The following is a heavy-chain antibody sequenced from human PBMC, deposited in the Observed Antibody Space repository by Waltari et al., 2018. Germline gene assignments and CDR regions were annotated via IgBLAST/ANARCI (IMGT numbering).Heavy chain of an antibody. CDR1: GYTFSDYY. Sequence: QVQLVQSGAEVKKPGASVTVSCKASGYTFSDYYIHWVRQAPGQGLEWMGWINPNSGSTHCTQKFQGRVTLTRDTSINTASMELSRLSSDDMATYYCARGSSYSSSSGGFEYWGPGTLVTVSS. D-gene: IGHD6-6*01. CDR3: ARGSSYSSSSGGFEY. J-gene: IGHJ4*02. V-gene: IGHV1-2*02. CDR2: INPNSGST.